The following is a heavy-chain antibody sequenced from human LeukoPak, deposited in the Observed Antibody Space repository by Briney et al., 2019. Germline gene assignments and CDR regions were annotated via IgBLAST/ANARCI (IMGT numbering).Heavy chain of an antibody. CDR3: AKGEGITGTATPDY. CDR2: MSHDGNNK. CDR1: GFTFSNYG. V-gene: IGHV3-30*18. D-gene: IGHD1-20*01. Sequence: GGSLRLSCAASGFTFSNYGMHWVRQAPGKGLEWMAVMSHDGNNKNYADSVKGRFAISRDNSKNTLSLQMNSLRAEDTAVYYCAKGEGITGTATPDYWGQGTLLTVSS. J-gene: IGHJ4*02.